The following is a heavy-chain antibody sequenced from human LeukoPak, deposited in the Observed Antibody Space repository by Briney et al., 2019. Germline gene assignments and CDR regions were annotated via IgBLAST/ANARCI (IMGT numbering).Heavy chain of an antibody. V-gene: IGHV3-30*02. Sequence: GGSLRLSCAASGFTFSSYGMHRVRQAPGKGLEWVAFIRYDGSNKYYADSVKGRFTISRDNSENTLYLQMNSLRAEDTAVYYCARDLNHYYGMDVWGQGTTVTVSS. D-gene: IGHD1-14*01. J-gene: IGHJ6*02. CDR1: GFTFSSYG. CDR3: ARDLNHYYGMDV. CDR2: IRYDGSNK.